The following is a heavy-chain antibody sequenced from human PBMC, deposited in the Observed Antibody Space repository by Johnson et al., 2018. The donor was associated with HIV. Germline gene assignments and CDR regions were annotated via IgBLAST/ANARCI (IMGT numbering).Heavy chain of an antibody. CDR2: IKRKIDGGTT. J-gene: IGHJ3*02. CDR3: ARVPQTTSPLFAFDI. D-gene: IGHD1-14*01. Sequence: VHLVESGGGLVKPGGSLRLSCAASGFTFTNAWMSWVRQAPGKGLEWVGSIKRKIDGGTTDYAASGKGRFTISRDDSKNTLYLQMNSLRAEDTAVYYCARVPQTTSPLFAFDIWGQGTMVTVSS. CDR1: GFTFTNAW. V-gene: IGHV3-15*01.